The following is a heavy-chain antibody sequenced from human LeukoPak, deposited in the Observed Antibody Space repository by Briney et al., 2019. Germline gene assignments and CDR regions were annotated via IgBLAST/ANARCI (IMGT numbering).Heavy chain of an antibody. CDR3: ARPPMATMGTIAFDI. CDR2: INPNSGGT. CDR1: GYTFTGNY. Sequence: GASVKVSCKASGYTFTGNYMHWVRQAPGQGLEWMGWINPNSGGTNYAQKFQGRVTMTRDTSISTAYMELSRLRSDDTAVYYCARPPMATMGTIAFDIWGQGTMVTVSS. V-gene: IGHV1-2*02. J-gene: IGHJ3*02. D-gene: IGHD5-24*01.